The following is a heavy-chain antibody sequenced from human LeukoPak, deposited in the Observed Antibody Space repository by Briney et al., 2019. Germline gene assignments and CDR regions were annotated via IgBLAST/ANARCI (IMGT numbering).Heavy chain of an antibody. J-gene: IGHJ5*02. Sequence: PSETLSLTCAVYGGSFSGYYWSWIRQPPGKGLEWIGEINHSGSTNYNPSLKSRVTISVDTSKNQFSLKLSSVTAADTAVYYCARAGRITIFGVVSSRRVNWFDPWGQGTLVTVSS. V-gene: IGHV4-34*01. CDR3: ARAGRITIFGVVSSRRVNWFDP. CDR2: INHSGST. D-gene: IGHD3-3*01. CDR1: GGSFSGYY.